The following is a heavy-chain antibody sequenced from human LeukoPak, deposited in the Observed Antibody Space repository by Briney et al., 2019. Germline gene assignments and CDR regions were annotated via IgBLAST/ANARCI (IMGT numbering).Heavy chain of an antibody. Sequence: LTCAVXGGXFSGYYWSWVRQPPGKGLEWIXEXNHSGSTNYNPSLKSRVTISVDTSKNQFSLKLSSVTAADTAVYYCAGNIVVVPAAPRVGIDYWGQGTLVTVSS. CDR3: AGNIVVVPAAPRVGIDY. CDR2: XNHSGST. CDR1: GGXFSGYY. J-gene: IGHJ4*02. D-gene: IGHD2-2*01. V-gene: IGHV4-34*01.